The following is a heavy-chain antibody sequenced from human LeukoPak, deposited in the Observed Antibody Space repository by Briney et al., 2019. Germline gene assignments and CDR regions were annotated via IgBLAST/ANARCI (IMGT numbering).Heavy chain of an antibody. CDR3: ARTRTITGTTDY. V-gene: IGHV1-8*02. J-gene: IGHJ4*02. Sequence: ASVKVSCKASGGTFSSYAINWVRQATGQGLEWMGWMSPNSGNTGYAQKFQGRVTMTRNTSISTAYMELSSLRSEDTAVYYCARTRTITGTTDYWGQGTLVTVSS. D-gene: IGHD1-20*01. CDR2: MSPNSGNT. CDR1: GGTFSSYA.